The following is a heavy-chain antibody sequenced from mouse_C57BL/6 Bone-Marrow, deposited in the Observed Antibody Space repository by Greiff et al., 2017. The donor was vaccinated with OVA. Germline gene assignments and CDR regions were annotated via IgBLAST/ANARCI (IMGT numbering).Heavy chain of an antibody. CDR3: ARPFYYYGSSYAWFAY. J-gene: IGHJ3*01. V-gene: IGHV1-78*01. CDR1: GYTFTDHT. D-gene: IGHD1-1*01. CDR2: IYPRDGST. Sequence: VQLQQSDAELVKPGASVKISCKVSGYTFTDHTIHWMKQRPEQGLEWIGYIYPRDGSTKYNEKFKGKATLTVDTSSSTAYMELHSLTSEDSAVYFCARPFYYYGSSYAWFAYWGQGTLVTVSA.